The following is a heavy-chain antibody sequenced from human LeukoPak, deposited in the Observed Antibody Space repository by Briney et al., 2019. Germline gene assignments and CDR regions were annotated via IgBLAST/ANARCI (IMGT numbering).Heavy chain of an antibody. J-gene: IGHJ4*02. CDR3: ARGHAHWGLPPFDY. V-gene: IGHV4-31*03. CDR2: IYYSGST. CDR1: GGSISSGGYY. Sequence: PSQTLSLTCTVSGGSISSGGYYWSWIRQHPGKGLEWIGYIYYSGSTYYNPSLKSRVTISVDTSKNQFSLKLSSVTAADTAVYYCARGHAHWGLPPFDYWGQGTLVTVSS. D-gene: IGHD3-16*01.